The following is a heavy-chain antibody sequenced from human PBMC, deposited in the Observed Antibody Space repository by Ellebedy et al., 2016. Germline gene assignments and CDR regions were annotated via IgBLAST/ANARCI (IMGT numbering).Heavy chain of an antibody. CDR2: LKPSDGTT. CDR1: GNTFTSYC. V-gene: IGHV1-46*01. D-gene: IGHD5/OR15-5a*01. J-gene: IGHJ5*01. Sequence: ASVKVSCKESGNTFTSYCVHWVRQAPGQGLQWMGVLKPSDGTTIYTQKFQGRVSMTRDTSTNTIYMELSSLRSDDTAVYYCTRDYPSVFTGFGFWGQGSPVTVSS. CDR3: TRDYPSVFTGFGF.